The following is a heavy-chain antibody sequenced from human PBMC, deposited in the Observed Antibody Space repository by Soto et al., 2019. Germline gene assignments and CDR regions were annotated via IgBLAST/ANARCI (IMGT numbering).Heavy chain of an antibody. CDR3: GRRWFGAAMAKYYFYMDV. V-gene: IGHV1-8*01. D-gene: IGHD3-10*01. J-gene: IGHJ6*03. CDR1: GYTFTSYD. CDR2: MNPNSGNT. Sequence: ASVKVSCKASGYTFTSYDINWVRQATGQGLEWMGWMNPNSGNTGYAQKFQGRVTMTRNTSISTAYMELSSLRSEDTAVYYCGRRWFGAAMAKYYFYMDVWGKGTTVTVSS.